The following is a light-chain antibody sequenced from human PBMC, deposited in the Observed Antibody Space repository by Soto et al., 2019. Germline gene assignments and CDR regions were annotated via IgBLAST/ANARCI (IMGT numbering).Light chain of an antibody. CDR1: SRDSGGYDF. CDR2: NVN. CDR3: SSYSDTNICV. V-gene: IGLV2-8*01. J-gene: IGLJ1*01. Sequence: QSALTQPPSASGSPGQAVTISCTGTSRDSGGYDFVSWYQVRPGEAPQLIIYNVNGRPSGVPRRFSGSKSGNTASLTVSGLQAVDEADYYYSSYSDTNICVFGTGTKVTVL.